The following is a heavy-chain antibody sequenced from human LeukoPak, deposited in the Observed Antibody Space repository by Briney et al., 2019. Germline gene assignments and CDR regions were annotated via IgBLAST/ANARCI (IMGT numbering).Heavy chain of an antibody. CDR1: GFTFSSYA. D-gene: IGHD1-26*01. CDR3: ARGGGSGRYGMDV. CDR2: ISGSGGST. Sequence: PGGSLRLSCAASGFTFSSYAMSWVRQAPGKGLEWVSAISGSGGSTYYADSVKGRFTISRDNAKNSLYLQMNSLRDEDTAVYYCARGGGSGRYGMDVWGQGTTVTVSS. V-gene: IGHV3-23*01. J-gene: IGHJ6*02.